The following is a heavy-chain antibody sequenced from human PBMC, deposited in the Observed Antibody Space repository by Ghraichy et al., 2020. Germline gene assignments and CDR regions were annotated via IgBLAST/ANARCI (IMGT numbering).Heavy chain of an antibody. CDR2: INHSGST. D-gene: IGHD3-3*01. J-gene: IGHJ3*02. Sequence: SQTLSLTCAVYGGSFSGYYWSWIRQPPGKGLEWIGEINHSGSTNYNPSLKSRVTISVDTSKNQFSLKLSSVTAADTAVYYCARANYDFWSGYRDAFDIRGQGTMVTVSS. CDR1: GGSFSGYY. V-gene: IGHV4-34*01. CDR3: ARANYDFWSGYRDAFDI.